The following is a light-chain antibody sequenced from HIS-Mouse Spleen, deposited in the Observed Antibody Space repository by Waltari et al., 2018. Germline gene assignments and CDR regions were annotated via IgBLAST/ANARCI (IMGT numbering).Light chain of an antibody. V-gene: IGKV1-8*01. J-gene: IGKJ5*01. CDR3: QQYYSYPIT. CDR2: AAS. Sequence: AIRMTQSPSSLSASTGARVTITCRASQGISSYLAWYQQQPGKAPKLLIYAASTLQSGVPSRFSRSGSGTDFTLTISCLQSEDFATYYCQQYYSYPITFGQGTRLEIK. CDR1: QGISSY.